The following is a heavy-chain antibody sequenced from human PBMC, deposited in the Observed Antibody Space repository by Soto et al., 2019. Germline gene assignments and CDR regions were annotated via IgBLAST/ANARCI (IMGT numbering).Heavy chain of an antibody. Sequence: QVQLVQSGAEVKKPGASVKVSCKASGYTFTSYDINWVRQATGQGLEWMGWMNPNSGNTGYAQKFQGRVTMTRNTSISTAYMKLSSLRSEDTAVYYCARGGIAAAGTGGKYYYYGMDVWGQGTTVTVSS. CDR1: GYTFTSYD. CDR3: ARGGIAAAGTGGKYYYYGMDV. D-gene: IGHD6-13*01. J-gene: IGHJ6*02. CDR2: MNPNSGNT. V-gene: IGHV1-8*01.